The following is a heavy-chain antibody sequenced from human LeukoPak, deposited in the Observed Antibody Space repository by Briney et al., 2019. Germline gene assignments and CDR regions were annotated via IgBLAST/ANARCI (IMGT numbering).Heavy chain of an antibody. Sequence: PSETLSLTCTVSGGSISSGGYYWSWIRQHPGKGLEWIGYIYYSGSTYYNPSLKSRVTISVDTSKNQFSLKLSSVTAADTAVYYCARGGIAVAGGDFDYWGQGTLVTVSS. CDR2: IYYSGST. D-gene: IGHD6-19*01. CDR3: ARGGIAVAGGDFDY. CDR1: GGSISSGGYY. J-gene: IGHJ4*02. V-gene: IGHV4-31*03.